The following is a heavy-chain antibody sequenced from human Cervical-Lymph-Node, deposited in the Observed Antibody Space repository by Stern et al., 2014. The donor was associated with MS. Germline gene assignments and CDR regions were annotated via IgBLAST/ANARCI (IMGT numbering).Heavy chain of an antibody. CDR2: IIPKVGTA. Sequence: QVQLVQSGAEVKKPGSSVRVSCKASGGTFSSYAISWVRQAPGQGLEWMGGIIPKVGTANYAQKCQVRVTITADDSTTTAYMEVSSLRSEDTAVYYCASSVGELTPEAVWGQGTTVTVFS. D-gene: IGHD3-10*01. J-gene: IGHJ6*02. V-gene: IGHV1-69*01. CDR1: GGTFSSYA. CDR3: ASSVGELTPEAV.